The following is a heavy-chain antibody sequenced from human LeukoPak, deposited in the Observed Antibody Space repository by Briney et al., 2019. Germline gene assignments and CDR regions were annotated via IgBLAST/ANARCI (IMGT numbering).Heavy chain of an antibody. J-gene: IGHJ3*02. Sequence: ASVKVSCKASGYTFTGYYMHWVRQAPGQGLELMGRINPNSGGTNYAQKFQGRVTMTRDTSISTAYMELSRLRSDDTAVYYCARDSGSLDAFDIWGQGTMVTVSS. CDR3: ARDSGSLDAFDI. CDR2: INPNSGGT. V-gene: IGHV1-2*06. CDR1: GYTFTGYY. D-gene: IGHD1-26*01.